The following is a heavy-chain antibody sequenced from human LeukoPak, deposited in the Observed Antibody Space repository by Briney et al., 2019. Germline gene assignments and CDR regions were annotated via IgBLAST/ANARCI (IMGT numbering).Heavy chain of an antibody. CDR2: IWYDGSNK. D-gene: IGHD3-9*01. Sequence: PGGSLRLSCAASGFTFSSYGMHWVRQAPGKGLEWVAVIWYDGSNKYYADSVKGRFTISRDNSKNTLYLQMNSLRAEDTAVYCCARDLGYYDILTGYYPDYWGQGTLVTVSS. CDR3: ARDLGYYDILTGYYPDY. V-gene: IGHV3-33*01. J-gene: IGHJ4*02. CDR1: GFTFSSYG.